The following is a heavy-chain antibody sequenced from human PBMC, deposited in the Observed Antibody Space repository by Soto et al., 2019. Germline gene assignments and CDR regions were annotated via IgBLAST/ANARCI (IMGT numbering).Heavy chain of an antibody. D-gene: IGHD3-9*01. CDR2: IGPTGNT. CDR1: SQYG. CDR3: AKDPSTGPADY. V-gene: IGHV3-23*01. J-gene: IGHJ4*02. Sequence: EVQLLESGGHLVQPGGSPRLSRTSFSQYGVSWVRPAPGEGVEWISTIGPTGNTHYADSVAGRFTISRDDSANTLYLQMSNLRVDDTGIYYCAKDPSTGPADYWGQGALVTVSS.